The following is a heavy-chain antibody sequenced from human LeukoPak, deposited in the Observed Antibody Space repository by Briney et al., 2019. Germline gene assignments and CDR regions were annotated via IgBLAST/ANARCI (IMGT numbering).Heavy chain of an antibody. D-gene: IGHD3-10*01. CDR3: ARHEELLWFGELTYLFDY. CDR1: GGSIRGYY. Sequence: SETLSLTCNVSGGSIRGYYWSWIRQPPGKGLEWIGYIYSSGSTNYNPSLKSRVTMSVDTSKNQFSLKVSSVTAADTAVYYCARHEELLWFGELTYLFDYWGQGTLVTVSS. J-gene: IGHJ4*02. V-gene: IGHV4-59*08. CDR2: IYSSGST.